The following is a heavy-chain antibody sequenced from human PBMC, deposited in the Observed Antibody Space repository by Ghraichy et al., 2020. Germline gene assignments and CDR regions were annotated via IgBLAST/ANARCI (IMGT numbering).Heavy chain of an antibody. V-gene: IGHV6-1*01. J-gene: IGHJ4*02. CDR3: VRGVQYSFDF. CDR1: GDSVSSYTAT. D-gene: IGHD2-15*01. Sequence: SQTLSLTCAISGDSVSSYTATWNWIRQSPSRGLEWLGRTYFRSKWYNDYTPSVRSRITVEPDTSKNQFSLHLSSVSPEDTAVYHCVRGVQYSFDFWGQGTLVTVSS. CDR2: TYFRSKWYN.